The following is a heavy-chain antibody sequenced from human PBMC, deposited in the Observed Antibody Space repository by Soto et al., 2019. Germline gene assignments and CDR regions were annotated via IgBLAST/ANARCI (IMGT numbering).Heavy chain of an antibody. CDR1: GFTFSNFW. J-gene: IGHJ4*02. Sequence: GGALRRSCAASGFTFSNFWMIWVRQAPGRGLEWVANINQVGTDTYYVDSVRGRFTISRDNAKNSLYLQMNSLRAEDAAVYYCARGYSTFDYWGQGTLVTVSS. D-gene: IGHD5-12*01. CDR3: ARGYSTFDY. CDR2: INQVGTDT. V-gene: IGHV3-7*03.